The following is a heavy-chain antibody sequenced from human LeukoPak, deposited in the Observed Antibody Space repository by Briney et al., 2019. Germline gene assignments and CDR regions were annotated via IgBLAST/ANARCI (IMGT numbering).Heavy chain of an antibody. CDR1: GGTFSSYA. Sequence: VASVKVSCKASGGTFSSYAISWVRQAPGQGLEWMGGIIPIFGTANYAQKFQGRVTITADESTSTAYMELSSLRSEDTAVYYCARALRFLEWLSPLDYWGQGTLVTVSS. V-gene: IGHV1-69*13. CDR2: IIPIFGTA. CDR3: ARALRFLEWLSPLDY. D-gene: IGHD3-3*01. J-gene: IGHJ4*02.